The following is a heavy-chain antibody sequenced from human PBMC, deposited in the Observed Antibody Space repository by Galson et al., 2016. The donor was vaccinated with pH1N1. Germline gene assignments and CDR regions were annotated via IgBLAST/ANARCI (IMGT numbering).Heavy chain of an antibody. D-gene: IGHD1-26*01. CDR2: INQDGSRK. J-gene: IGHJ4*02. V-gene: IGHV3-7*01. Sequence: SLRLSCAASGFIFSDYWMSWVRQAPGKGLEWVAKINQDGSRKYYVDSMKGRCTISRDNAENSLSLQMNSLRVEATALYYWSTEDYYTSLYWGQGILVTVSS. CDR1: GFIFSDYW. CDR3: STEDYYTSLY.